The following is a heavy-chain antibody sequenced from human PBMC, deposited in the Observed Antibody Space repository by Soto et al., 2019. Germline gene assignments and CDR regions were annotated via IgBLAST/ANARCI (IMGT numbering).Heavy chain of an antibody. D-gene: IGHD5-18*01. Sequence: SETLSLTCTVSGGSISSGGYYWSWIRQHPGKGLEWIGYIYYSGSTYYNPSLKSRVTISVDTSKNQFSLKLSSVTAADTAVYYCARRSGRGYSYANRYYYYYYMDVWGKGTTVTVSS. CDR2: IYYSGST. J-gene: IGHJ6*03. V-gene: IGHV4-31*03. CDR1: GGSISSGGYY. CDR3: ARRSGRGYSYANRYYYYYYMDV.